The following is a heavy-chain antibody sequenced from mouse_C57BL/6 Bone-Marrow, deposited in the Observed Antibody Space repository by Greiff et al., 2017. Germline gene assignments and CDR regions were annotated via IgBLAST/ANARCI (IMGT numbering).Heavy chain of an antibody. CDR2: IWRGGST. Sequence: VQRVESGPGLVQPSQSLSITCTVSGFSLTSYGVHWVRQSPGKGLEWLGVIWRGGSTDYNAAFMSRLSITKVNSKSKVFFKMNSLQADDTATYYWAKRSAVGRYFDVWGTGTTVTVSA. J-gene: IGHJ1*03. D-gene: IGHD1-1*01. CDR1: GFSLTSYG. CDR3: AKRSAVGRYFDV. V-gene: IGHV2-5*01.